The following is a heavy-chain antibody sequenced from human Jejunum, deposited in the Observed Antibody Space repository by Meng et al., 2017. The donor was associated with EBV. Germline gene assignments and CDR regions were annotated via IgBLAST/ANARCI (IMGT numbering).Heavy chain of an antibody. Sequence: PWGAGLFKPPETLSPTCAVYGGSLRGYSWSWIRQSPGKGLEWIGEINHSGSTNYNPSLKSRVTILVDTSKNQFSLKVNSVTAADTAVYYCARRVDLGVTAHFDYWGQGTLVTVSS. D-gene: IGHD2-21*02. CDR1: GGSLRGYS. CDR2: INHSGST. V-gene: IGHV4-34*01. J-gene: IGHJ4*02. CDR3: ARRVDLGVTAHFDY.